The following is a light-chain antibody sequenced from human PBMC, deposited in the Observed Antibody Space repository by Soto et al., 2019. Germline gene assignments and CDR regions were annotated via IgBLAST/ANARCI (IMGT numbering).Light chain of an antibody. CDR3: QQSYRAPYT. CDR2: AAS. V-gene: IGKV1-39*01. CDR1: QSISTC. J-gene: IGKJ2*01. Sequence: DIQMTQSPSSLSASVGDRVTITCPANQSISTCLSWFQQKPGKGPNLLIYAASSLQSGVPSRFPGRGSETDFTLTINSRQREDCATYLCQQSYRAPYTFGPGTKLEIK.